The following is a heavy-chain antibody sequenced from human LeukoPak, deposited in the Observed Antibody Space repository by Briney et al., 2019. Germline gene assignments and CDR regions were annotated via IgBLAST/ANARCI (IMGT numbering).Heavy chain of an antibody. D-gene: IGHD4-17*01. CDR1: GYTFTSYD. CDR2: MNPNSGNT. J-gene: IGHJ6*03. CDR3: ARDRWPVTRIQYYYYMDV. V-gene: IGHV1-8*01. Sequence: VASVKVSCKASGYTFTSYDINWVRQATGQGLEWMGWMNPNSGNTGYAQKFQGRVTMTRNTSISTAYMELSSLRSEDTAVYYCARDRWPVTRIQYYYYMDVWGKGTTVTVSS.